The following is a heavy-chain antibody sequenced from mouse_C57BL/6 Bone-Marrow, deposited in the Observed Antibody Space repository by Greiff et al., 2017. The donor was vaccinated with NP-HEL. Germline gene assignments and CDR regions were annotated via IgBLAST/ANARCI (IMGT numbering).Heavy chain of an antibody. V-gene: IGHV1-61*01. CDR2: IHPSDSET. CDR3: ARTLYGTRNYFDY. J-gene: IGHJ2*01. CDR1: GYSFTHFW. Sequence: QVQLKQPGAELVRPGASVRLSCKASGYSFTHFWVNWVKQRPGQGLEWLAMIHPSDSETRLNQKFKDKATLTVDKSSNTAYMQLASPTSEDSAVYYCARTLYGTRNYFDYWGQGTTLTVSS. D-gene: IGHD1-1*01.